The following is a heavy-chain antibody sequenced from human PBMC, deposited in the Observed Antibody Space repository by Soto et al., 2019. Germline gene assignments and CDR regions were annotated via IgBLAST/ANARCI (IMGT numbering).Heavy chain of an antibody. D-gene: IGHD3-10*01. CDR3: AKDTGADY. CDR1: GFTFSSYG. CDR2: ISYDGSDQ. Sequence: QVQLVEFGGGLVRPGRSLRLPGAASGFTFSSYGMYGVRQAPGKGLEGVARISYDGSDQFYGDSVKGRFTISRDNSKNILYVQMNSLRSEDTAVYYCAKDTGADYWGQGTVVTVSA. V-gene: IGHV3-30*18. J-gene: IGHJ4*02.